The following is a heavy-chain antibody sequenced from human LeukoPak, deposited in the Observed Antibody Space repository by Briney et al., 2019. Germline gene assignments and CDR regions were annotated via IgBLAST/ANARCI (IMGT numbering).Heavy chain of an antibody. CDR2: INHSGST. CDR3: ARHKRFAGSYDY. J-gene: IGHJ4*02. D-gene: IGHD3-10*01. CDR1: GGSFSGYY. V-gene: IGHV4-34*01. Sequence: SETLSLTCAVYGGSFSGYYWSWIRQPPGKGLEWIGEINHSGSTNYNPSLKSRVTISVDTSKNQFSLKLSSVTAADTAVYYCARHKRFAGSYDYWGQGTLVTVSS.